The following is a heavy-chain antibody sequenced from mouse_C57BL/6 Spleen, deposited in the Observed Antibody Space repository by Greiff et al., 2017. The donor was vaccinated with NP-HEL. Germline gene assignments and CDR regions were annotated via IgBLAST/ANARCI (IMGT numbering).Heavy chain of an antibody. D-gene: IGHD1-1*01. CDR3: ARSYYGSSYMYFDV. Sequence: EVKLMESGPVLVKPGASVKMSCKASGYTFTDYYMNWVKQSHGKSLEWIGVINPYNGGTSYNQKFKGKATLTVDKSSSTAYMELNSLTSEDSAVYYCARSYYGSSYMYFDVWGTGTTVTVSS. CDR2: INPYNGGT. V-gene: IGHV1-19*01. CDR1: GYTFTDYY. J-gene: IGHJ1*03.